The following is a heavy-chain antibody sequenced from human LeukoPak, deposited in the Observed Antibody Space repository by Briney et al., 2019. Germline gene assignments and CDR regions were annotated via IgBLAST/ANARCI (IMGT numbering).Heavy chain of an antibody. Sequence: SETLSLTCTVSGGSISSSSYYWGWIRQPPGKGLEWIGSIYYSGSTYYNPSLKSRVTISVDTSKNQFSLKLSSVTAADTAVYYCARYCSSTSCYSTFDCWGQGTLVTVSS. J-gene: IGHJ4*02. CDR2: IYYSGST. CDR1: GGSISSSSYY. V-gene: IGHV4-39*01. CDR3: ARYCSSTSCYSTFDC. D-gene: IGHD2-2*01.